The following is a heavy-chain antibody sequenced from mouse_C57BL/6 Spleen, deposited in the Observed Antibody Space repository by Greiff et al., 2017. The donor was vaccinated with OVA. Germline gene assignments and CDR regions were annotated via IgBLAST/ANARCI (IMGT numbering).Heavy chain of an antibody. CDR3: ARYDYGSYYFDY. D-gene: IGHD1-1*01. CDR2: INPNNGGT. CDR1: GYTFTDYN. Sequence: VQLQQSGPELVKPGASVKIPCKASGYTFTDYNMDWVKQSHGKSLEWIGDINPNNGGTIYNQKFKGKATLTVDKSSSTAYMELRSLTSEDTAVYYCARYDYGSYYFDYWGQGTTLTVSS. V-gene: IGHV1-18*01. J-gene: IGHJ2*01.